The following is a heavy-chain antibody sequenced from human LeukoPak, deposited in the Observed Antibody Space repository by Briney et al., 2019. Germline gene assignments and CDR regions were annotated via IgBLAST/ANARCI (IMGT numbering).Heavy chain of an antibody. D-gene: IGHD1-26*01. CDR1: GGTFSSYA. Sequence: GASVKVSCKASGGTFSSYAISWVRQAPGQGLEWMGGIIPIFGTANYAQKFQGRVTITADESTSTAYMELSSLRSEDTAVYYCARDVDVGATIPNWFDPWGQGTLVTVSS. CDR3: ARDVDVGATIPNWFDP. CDR2: IIPIFGTA. V-gene: IGHV1-69*13. J-gene: IGHJ5*02.